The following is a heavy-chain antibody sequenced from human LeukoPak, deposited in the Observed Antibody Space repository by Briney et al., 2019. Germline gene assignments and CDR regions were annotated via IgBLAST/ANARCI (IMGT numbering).Heavy chain of an antibody. CDR2: IYSGGST. CDR1: GFTVSSNY. D-gene: IGHD4-17*01. V-gene: IGHV3-66*01. CDR3: ARDVGYGDYFYDY. Sequence: GGSLRLSCAASGFTVSSNYMSWVRQAPGKGLEWVSVIYSGGSTYYADSVKGRFTISRDNSKNTPYLQMNSLRAEDTAVYYCARDVGYGDYFYDYWGQGTLVTVSS. J-gene: IGHJ4*02.